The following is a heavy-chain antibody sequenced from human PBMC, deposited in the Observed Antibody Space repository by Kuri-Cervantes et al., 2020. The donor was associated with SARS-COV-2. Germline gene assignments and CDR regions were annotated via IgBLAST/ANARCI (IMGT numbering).Heavy chain of an antibody. CDR2: ISYDGSNK. D-gene: IGHD6-6*01. V-gene: IGHV3-30-3*01. CDR1: GFTFSSYA. CDR3: ARGMGRYSSSFDY. Sequence: GGSLRLSCAASGFTFSSYAMHWVRQAPGKGLEWVAVISYDGSNKYYADSVKGRFTISRDNAKNSLYLQMNSLRAEDTAVYYCARGMGRYSSSFDYWGQGTLVTVSS. J-gene: IGHJ4*02.